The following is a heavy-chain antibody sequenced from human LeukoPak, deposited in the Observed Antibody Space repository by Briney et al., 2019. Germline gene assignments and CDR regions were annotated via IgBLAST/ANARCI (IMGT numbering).Heavy chain of an antibody. V-gene: IGHV4-4*07. J-gene: IGHJ4*02. D-gene: IGHD5-24*01. CDR2: IYTSGST. Sequence: SETLSLTCTVSGGSISSYYWSWIRQPAGKGLEWIGRIYTSGSTNYNPSLKSRVTISVDTSKNQFSLKLSSVTAADTAVYYCARRRDGYNEDFFDYWGQGTLVTVSS. CDR3: ARRRDGYNEDFFDY. CDR1: GGSISSYY.